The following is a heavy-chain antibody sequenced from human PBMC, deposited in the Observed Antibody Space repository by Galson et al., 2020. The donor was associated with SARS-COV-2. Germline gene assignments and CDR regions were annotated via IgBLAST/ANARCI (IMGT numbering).Heavy chain of an antibody. CDR3: ARREKPRYSGGWYYFDR. V-gene: IGHV4-59*08. CDR2: IYYSGST. J-gene: IGHJ4*02. CDR1: GGSISSYY. Sequence: ETSETLSPTCPVSGGSISSYYWSWIRQSPGKGLEWLGYIYYSGSTNYNPSLKSPVTISVDTSKNQFSLKLSSVSAADTAVYYCARREKPRYSGGWYYFDRWGQGTLVTVSS. D-gene: IGHD6-19*01.